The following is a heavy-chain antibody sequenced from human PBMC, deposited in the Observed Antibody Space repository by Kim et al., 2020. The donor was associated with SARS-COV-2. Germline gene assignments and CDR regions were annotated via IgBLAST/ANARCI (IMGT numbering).Heavy chain of an antibody. CDR1: GGTFSSYA. V-gene: IGHV1-69*13. D-gene: IGHD3-22*01. CDR2: IIPIFGTA. CDR3: ARNLDYYDSSGYGFIGIVFDY. Sequence: SVKVSCKASGGTFSSYAISWVRQAPGQGLEWMGGIIPIFGTANYAQKFQGRVTITADESTSTAYMELSSLRSEDTAVYYCARNLDYYDSSGYGFIGIVFDYWGQGTLVTVSS. J-gene: IGHJ4*02.